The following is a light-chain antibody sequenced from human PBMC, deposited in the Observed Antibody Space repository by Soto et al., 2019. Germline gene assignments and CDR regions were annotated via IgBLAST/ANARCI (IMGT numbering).Light chain of an antibody. V-gene: IGLV1-44*01. CDR1: SSTIGSKT. J-gene: IGLJ3*02. Sequence: QSVLTQPPSASGTPGQRVTISCSGSSSTIGSKTLNWYQHLPGSAPKLLIYTTNQRPSGVPDRFSGSKSGTSASLAISGLQPEDEADYYCAAWNDSLKGVVFGGGTKLTVL. CDR3: AAWNDSLKGVV. CDR2: TTN.